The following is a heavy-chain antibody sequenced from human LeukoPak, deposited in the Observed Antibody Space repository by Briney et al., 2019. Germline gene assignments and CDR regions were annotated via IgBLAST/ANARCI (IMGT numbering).Heavy chain of an antibody. CDR1: GYTFTGYY. CDR3: ARAPPYQLPFWTVFDY. J-gene: IGHJ4*02. D-gene: IGHD2-2*01. CDR2: INPNSGGT. V-gene: IGHV1-2*02. Sequence: ASVKVSCKASGYTFTGYYMHWVRQAPGQGLEWMGWINPNSGGTNYAQKFQGRVTMTTDTSTSTAYMELRSLRSDDTAVYYCARAPPYQLPFWTVFDYWGQGTLVTVSS.